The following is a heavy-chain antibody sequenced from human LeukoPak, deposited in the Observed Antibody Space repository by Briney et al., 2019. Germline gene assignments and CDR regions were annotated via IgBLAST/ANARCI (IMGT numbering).Heavy chain of an antibody. CDR1: GFTFSSYG. CDR3: AEKEGYSYGPDY. V-gene: IGHV3-30*02. D-gene: IGHD5-18*01. Sequence: GGSLGLSCAASGFTFSSYGMHWVRQAPGEGLEWVAFIRYDGSNKYYADSVKGRFTISRDNSKNTLYLQMNSLRAEDTAVYYCAEKEGYSYGPDYWGQGTLVAVSS. J-gene: IGHJ4*02. CDR2: IRYDGSNK.